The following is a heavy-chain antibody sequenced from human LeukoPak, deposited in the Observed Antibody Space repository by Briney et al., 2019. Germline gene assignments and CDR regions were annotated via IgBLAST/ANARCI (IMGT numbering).Heavy chain of an antibody. CDR2: IYTSGST. Sequence: SETLSLTCTVSGGSISSYYWSWIRQPAGKGLEWIGRIYTSGSTNYNPSLKSRVTISLDTSKNQFSLKLNSVTAADTAVYYCAATQKWLAFDYWGQGILVTVSS. CDR3: AATQKWLAFDY. CDR1: GGSISSYY. V-gene: IGHV4-4*07. J-gene: IGHJ4*02. D-gene: IGHD6-19*01.